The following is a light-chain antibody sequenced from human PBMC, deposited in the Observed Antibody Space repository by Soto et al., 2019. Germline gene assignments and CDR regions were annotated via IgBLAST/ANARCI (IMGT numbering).Light chain of an antibody. CDR2: GAS. V-gene: IGKV3-20*01. CDR3: QLYGSSPST. J-gene: IGKJ4*01. Sequence: EIVVTQSPGTLSLSPGERATLSCRASQSVSSSYLAWYQQKPGQAPRLLIYGASSRSTDIPDRFSGSGSGTDFTLTISRLEPEYFAVYYCQLYGSSPSTYGGGKKLEIK. CDR1: QSVSSSY.